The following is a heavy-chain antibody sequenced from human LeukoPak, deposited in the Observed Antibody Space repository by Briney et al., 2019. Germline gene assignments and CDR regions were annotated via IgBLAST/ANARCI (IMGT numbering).Heavy chain of an antibody. V-gene: IGHV3-72*01. CDR1: GFTFSDHY. J-gene: IGHJ4*02. D-gene: IGHD1-26*01. CDR3: ARDSGSFDY. CDR2: IRNKANSYTT. Sequence: PGGTLRLSCVASGFTFSDHYIDWVRQAPGKGLEWVGRIRNKANSYTTEYAASVRGRFTLSRDDSRNSVYLQMNSLKTEDTAVYYCARDSGSFDYWGQGTLVTVSS.